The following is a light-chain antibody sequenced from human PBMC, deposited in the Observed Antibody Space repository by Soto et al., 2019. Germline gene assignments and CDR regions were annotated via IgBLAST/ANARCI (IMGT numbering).Light chain of an antibody. J-gene: IGKJ5*01. V-gene: IGKV3D-15*01. CDR2: GAS. CDR3: QQYKNWPPIT. Sequence: IVMTQSPATLSASPGERATLSCRASQSVRSNLAWYQQKPGQAPRLLIYGASSRATGIPDRFSGSGSGTDFTLTISRLEPEDFAVYYCQQYKNWPPITFRQGTRLEIK. CDR1: QSVRSN.